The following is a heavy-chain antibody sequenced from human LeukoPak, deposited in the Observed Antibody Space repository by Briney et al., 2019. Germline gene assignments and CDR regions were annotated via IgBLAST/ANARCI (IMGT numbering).Heavy chain of an antibody. V-gene: IGHV1-69*04. CDR2: IIPILGIA. D-gene: IGHD5-18*01. CDR1: GGTFSSYA. Sequence: SVKVSCKASGGTFSSYAISWVRQAPGQGLEWMGRIIPILGIANYAQKFQGRVTITADKSTSTAYMELSSLRSEDTAVYYCARPPKAMVGNPFDYWGQGTLVTVSS. CDR3: ARPPKAMVGNPFDY. J-gene: IGHJ4*02.